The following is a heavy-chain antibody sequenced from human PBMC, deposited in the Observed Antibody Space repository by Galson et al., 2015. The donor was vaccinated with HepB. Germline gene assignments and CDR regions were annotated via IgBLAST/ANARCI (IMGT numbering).Heavy chain of an antibody. Sequence: SVKVSCKASGGTFSSYAISWVRQAPGQGLEWMGRIIPILGIANYAQKFQGRVTITADKSTSTAYMELSSLRSEGTAVYYCARDLEAYYYGSGSPEPWGQGTLVTVSS. CDR3: ARDLEAYYYGSGSPEP. J-gene: IGHJ5*02. CDR2: IIPILGIA. CDR1: GGTFSSYA. V-gene: IGHV1-69*04. D-gene: IGHD3-10*01.